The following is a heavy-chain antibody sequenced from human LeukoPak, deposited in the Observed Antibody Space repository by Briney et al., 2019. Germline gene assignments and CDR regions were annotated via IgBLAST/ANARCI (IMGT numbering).Heavy chain of an antibody. CDR1: GGSFSGYY. CDR2: INHSGST. CDR3: ARGQKVATPLDY. D-gene: IGHD5-12*01. V-gene: IGHV4-34*01. J-gene: IGHJ4*02. Sequence: PSETLSLTCAVYGGSFSGYYWSWIRQPPGKGLEWIGEINHSGSTNYNPSLKSRVTISVDTSKNQFSLKLSSVTAADTAVYYCARGQKVATPLDYWGQGTLVTVSS.